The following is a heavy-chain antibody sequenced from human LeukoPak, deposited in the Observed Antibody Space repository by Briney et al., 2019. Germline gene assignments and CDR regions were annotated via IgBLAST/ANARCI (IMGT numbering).Heavy chain of an antibody. Sequence: PGRSLRLSCAASGFTFSSYAMSWVRQAPGKGLEWVSAISGSGGSTYYADSVKGRFTISRDNSKNTLYLQMNSLRVEDTAVYYCAKQEGYSYGFEGAFDIWGQGTMVTVSS. D-gene: IGHD5-18*01. CDR3: AKQEGYSYGFEGAFDI. V-gene: IGHV3-23*01. J-gene: IGHJ3*02. CDR2: ISGSGGST. CDR1: GFTFSSYA.